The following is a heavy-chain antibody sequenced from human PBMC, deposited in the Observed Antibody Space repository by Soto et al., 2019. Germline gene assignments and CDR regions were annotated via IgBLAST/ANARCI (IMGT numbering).Heavy chain of an antibody. CDR3: ARALGLSSIAARPRYYYGMDV. CDR1: GFTFSSYX. V-gene: IGHV3-23*01. CDR2: ISGSGGRT. Sequence: GGSLRLSCAASGFTFSSYXMSXVRQAPGKGLEWVSAISGSGGRTYYADSVKGRFTISRDNSRNTLNLQMNSLRAEDTAVYYCARALGLSSIAARPRYYYGMDVWGQGTTVTVSS. D-gene: IGHD6-6*01. J-gene: IGHJ6*02.